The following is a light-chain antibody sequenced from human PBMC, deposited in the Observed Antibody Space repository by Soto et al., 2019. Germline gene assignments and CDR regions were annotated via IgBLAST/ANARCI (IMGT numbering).Light chain of an antibody. CDR2: RSS. V-gene: IGKV1-39*01. Sequence: DIQMTQSPSSLSVSIGDRVIITCRASQSISTYLSWYQYKPGKAPRRVIFRSSTLQSGVPSRFSGRGSGTDFTLTISSLQPEDFATYFCQQTFSPYVSFGGGTRVEI. J-gene: IGKJ4*01. CDR3: QQTFSPYVS. CDR1: QSISTY.